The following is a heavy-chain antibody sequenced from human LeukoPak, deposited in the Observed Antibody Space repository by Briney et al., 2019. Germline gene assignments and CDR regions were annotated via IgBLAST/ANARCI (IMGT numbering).Heavy chain of an antibody. CDR3: ARGHYGLDY. CDR1: GFTFSDHY. V-gene: IGHV3-11*01. Sequence: GGSLRLSCAASGFTFSDHYLTWIRQAPGKGLEWVSYISGSGTDIYHGDSVKGRFTISRDNAKNSLFLQMHSLTAEDTALYYCARGHYGLDYWGQGTLVTVSS. CDR2: ISGSGTDI. D-gene: IGHD3-16*01. J-gene: IGHJ4*02.